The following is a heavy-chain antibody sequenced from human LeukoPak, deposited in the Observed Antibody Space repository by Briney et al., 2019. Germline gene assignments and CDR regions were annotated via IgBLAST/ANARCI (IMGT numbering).Heavy chain of an antibody. CDR2: ISSSTTTI. CDR1: GFTFSSYA. D-gene: IGHD6-19*01. CDR3: ARVDPIAVAGDDY. Sequence: GGSLRLSCAASGFTFSSYAMSWVRQAPGKGLEWVSYISSSTTTIYYADSVKGRFTISRDNVKNSLYLQVDSLRVEDTAVYYCARVDPIAVAGDDYWGQGTQVAVSS. V-gene: IGHV3-48*01. J-gene: IGHJ4*02.